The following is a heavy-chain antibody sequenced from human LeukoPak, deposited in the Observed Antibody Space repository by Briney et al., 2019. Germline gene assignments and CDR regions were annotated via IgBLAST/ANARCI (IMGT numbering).Heavy chain of an antibody. CDR3: AKGTYSCSSGGSCPTSLDY. CDR2: ISGSGGST. Sequence: GGSLRLSCAASGFTLSSYAMSWARQAPGKGLEWVSAISGSGGSTYYADSVKGRFTISRDNSKNTLYLQMNSLRAEDTAVYCCAKGTYSCSSGGSCPTSLDYWGQGTLVTVSS. J-gene: IGHJ4*02. V-gene: IGHV3-23*01. D-gene: IGHD2-15*01. CDR1: GFTLSSYA.